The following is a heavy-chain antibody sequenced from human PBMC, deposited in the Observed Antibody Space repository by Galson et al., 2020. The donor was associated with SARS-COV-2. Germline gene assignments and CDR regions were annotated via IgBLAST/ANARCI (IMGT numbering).Heavy chain of an antibody. J-gene: IGHJ6*02. CDR3: ARDLRILYYYYGMDV. Sequence: GGSLRLSCAASGFTFSSYAMHWVRQAPGKGLEWVAVISYDGSTKYYADSVKGRFTISRDNSKNTLYLQMNSLRAEDTAVYYCARDLRILYYYYGMDVWGQGTTVTVSS. D-gene: IGHD5-18*01. CDR1: GFTFSSYA. V-gene: IGHV3-30*04. CDR2: ISYDGSTK.